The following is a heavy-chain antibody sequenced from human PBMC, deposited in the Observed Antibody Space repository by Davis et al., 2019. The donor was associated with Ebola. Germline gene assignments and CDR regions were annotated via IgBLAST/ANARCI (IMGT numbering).Heavy chain of an antibody. CDR2: IKSKTDGGTT. D-gene: IGHD2-2*03. CDR3: TTGGTHGYCSSTSCFDY. CDR1: GFTFSNAW. V-gene: IGHV3-15*01. J-gene: IGHJ4*02. Sequence: PGGSLRLSCAASGFTFSNAWMSWVRQAPGKGLEWVGRIKSKTDGGTTDYAAPVKGRFTISRDDSKNTLYLQMNSLKTEETAVYYCTTGGTHGYCSSTSCFDYWGQGTLVTVSS.